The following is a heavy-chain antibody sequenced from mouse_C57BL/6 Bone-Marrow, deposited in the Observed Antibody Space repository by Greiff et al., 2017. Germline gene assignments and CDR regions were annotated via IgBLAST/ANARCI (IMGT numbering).Heavy chain of an antibody. Sequence: QVQLQQPGAELVRPGSSVKLSCKASGYTFTSYWMDWVKQRPGQGLEWIGKIYPSDSETHYNQKFKDKATLTVDKSSSTAYMQLSSLTSEDSAVYYCARSVTTVVATDYAMDYWGQGTSVTVSS. CDR2: IYPSDSET. V-gene: IGHV1-61*01. D-gene: IGHD1-1*01. CDR3: ARSVTTVVATDYAMDY. CDR1: GYTFTSYW. J-gene: IGHJ4*01.